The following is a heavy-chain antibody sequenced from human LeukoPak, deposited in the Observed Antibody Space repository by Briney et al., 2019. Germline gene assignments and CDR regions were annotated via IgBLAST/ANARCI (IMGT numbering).Heavy chain of an antibody. J-gene: IGHJ5*02. CDR2: IYYSGST. D-gene: IGHD6-19*01. Sequence: SETLSLTCTVSGGSISSYYWSWIRQPPGKGLEWTGYIYYSGSTNYNPSLKSRVTISVDTSKNQFSLKLSAVTAADTAVYYCARDAGSSGWFGWFDPWGQGTLVTVSS. CDR1: GGSISSYY. CDR3: ARDAGSSGWFGWFDP. V-gene: IGHV4-59*01.